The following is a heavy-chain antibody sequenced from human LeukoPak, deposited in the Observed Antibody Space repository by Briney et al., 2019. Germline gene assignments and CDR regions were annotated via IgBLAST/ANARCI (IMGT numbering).Heavy chain of an antibody. CDR2: ISSSSSYI. V-gene: IGHV3-21*01. CDR1: GFTFSSYS. D-gene: IGHD6-19*01. Sequence: PGGSLRLSCAASGFTFSSYSMNWVRQAPGKGLEWVSSISSSSSYIYYADSVKGRFTISRDNAKNSLYLQMNSLRAEDTAVYYCARDSPAPVAGASPADYWGQGTLVTVSS. CDR3: ARDSPAPVAGASPADY. J-gene: IGHJ4*02.